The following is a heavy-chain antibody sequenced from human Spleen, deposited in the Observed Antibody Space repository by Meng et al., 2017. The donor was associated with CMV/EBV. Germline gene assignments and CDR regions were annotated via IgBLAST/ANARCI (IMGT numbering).Heavy chain of an antibody. J-gene: IGHJ6*02. V-gene: IGHV3-23*01. CDR2: ISGNGGST. D-gene: IGHD4-17*01. CDR3: ARDVGDYGGTSPDYYFGMDV. CDR1: GFTFSSHA. Sequence: GGSLRLSCAASGFTFSSHAMSWVRQAPGKGLEWVSAISGNGGSTYYAGSVKGRFTISRDNSENTLFLQMNSLRVEDTAVYYCARDVGDYGGTSPDYYFGMDVWGQGTTVTVSS.